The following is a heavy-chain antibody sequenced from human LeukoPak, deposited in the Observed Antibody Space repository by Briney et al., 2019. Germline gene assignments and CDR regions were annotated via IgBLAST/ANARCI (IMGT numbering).Heavy chain of an antibody. Sequence: ASVKVSCKASGYSFTSYYMHWVRQAPGQGLEWMGIINTSCGSTSYAQKFQGRVTMTRDTSTSTVYMELSSLRSEDTAVYYCARDLGGGSYGWGKFDLWGRGTLVAVS. D-gene: IGHD3-10*01. CDR2: INTSCGST. CDR3: ARDLGGGSYGWGKFDL. J-gene: IGHJ2*01. V-gene: IGHV1-46*01. CDR1: GYSFTSYY.